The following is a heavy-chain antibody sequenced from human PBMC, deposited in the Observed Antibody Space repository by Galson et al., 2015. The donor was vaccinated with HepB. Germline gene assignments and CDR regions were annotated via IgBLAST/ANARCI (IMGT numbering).Heavy chain of an antibody. CDR2: IYPDDADT. V-gene: IGHV5-51*03. Sequence: QSGAEVKKPGESLKISCKGSGYSFTKNWIAWVRQMPGKGLEWMGTIYPDDADTLYSPSFQGQVTISADKSINTAYLQWSSLKASDSAMYYCARSFPYLDYWGQGTLVTVSS. CDR3: ARSFPYLDY. D-gene: IGHD3-3*02. J-gene: IGHJ4*02. CDR1: GYSFTKNW.